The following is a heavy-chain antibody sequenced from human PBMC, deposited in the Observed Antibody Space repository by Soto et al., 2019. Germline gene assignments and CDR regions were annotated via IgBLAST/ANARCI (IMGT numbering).Heavy chain of an antibody. Sequence: GGSLRLSCAASGFTFSSYSMNWVRQAPGKGLEWVSSISSSSSYIYYADSVKGRFTISRDNAKNSLYLQMNSLRAEDTAVYYCARDGVVAATPIDYWGQGTLVTVSS. D-gene: IGHD2-15*01. CDR1: GFTFSSYS. V-gene: IGHV3-21*01. CDR2: ISSSSSYI. CDR3: ARDGVVAATPIDY. J-gene: IGHJ4*02.